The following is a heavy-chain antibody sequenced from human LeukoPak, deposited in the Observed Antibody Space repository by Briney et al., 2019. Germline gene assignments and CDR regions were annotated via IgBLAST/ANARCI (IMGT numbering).Heavy chain of an antibody. V-gene: IGHV3-23*01. CDR2: ISGSGGST. J-gene: IGHJ3*02. D-gene: IGHD2-21*01. CDR3: AKDTEHIVVVIAIRGAFDI. CDR1: GFTFSRYA. Sequence: GGSLRLSCAASGFTFSRYAMSWVRQAPGKGLEWVSAISGSGGSTYYADSVKGRFTISRDNSKNTLYLQMNSLRAEDTAVYYCAKDTEHIVVVIAIRGAFDIWGQGTMVTVSS.